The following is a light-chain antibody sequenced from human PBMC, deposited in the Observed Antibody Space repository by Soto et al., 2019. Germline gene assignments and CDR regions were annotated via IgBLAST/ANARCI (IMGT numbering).Light chain of an antibody. CDR3: SSYRTKSSVV. CDR2: EVS. V-gene: IGLV2-14*01. Sequence: QSALTQPASVSGSPGQSITISCTGTSSDVGGYNYVSWYQHHPGKAPKLMIYEVSSRPSGVSNRFFGSKSGNTASLTISGLQTENEADYCCSSYRTKSSVVFGGGTKVTVL. CDR1: SSDVGGYNY. J-gene: IGLJ2*01.